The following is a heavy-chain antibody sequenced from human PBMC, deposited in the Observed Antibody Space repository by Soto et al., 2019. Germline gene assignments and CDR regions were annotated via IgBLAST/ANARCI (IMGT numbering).Heavy chain of an antibody. J-gene: IGHJ6*02. CDR1: GYSFTSYW. V-gene: IGHV5-51*01. Sequence: PGESLKISCKGSGYSFTSYWIGWVRQMPGKGLEWMGIIYPGDSDTRYSPSFQGQVTISADKSISTAYLQWGSLKASDTAMYYCARNGIAAAGGEYYYYGMDVWGQGTTVTVSS. CDR2: IYPGDSDT. D-gene: IGHD6-13*01. CDR3: ARNGIAAAGGEYYYYGMDV.